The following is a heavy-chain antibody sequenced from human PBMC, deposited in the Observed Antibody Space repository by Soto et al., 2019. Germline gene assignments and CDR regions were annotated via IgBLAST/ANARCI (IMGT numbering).Heavy chain of an antibody. CDR1: GFSFDSFN. V-gene: IGHV3-23*01. J-gene: IGHJ3*02. CDR2: ISSTGGYS. CDR3: AKVRTRSDI. Sequence: PGGSLRLSCEASGFSFDSFNMNWVRQVPGKGLEWFASISSTGGYSYIADSVKGRFTISRDNSKNTLYLQMNSLRAEDTAVYYCAKVRTRSDIWGQGTMVTVSS. D-gene: IGHD3-3*01.